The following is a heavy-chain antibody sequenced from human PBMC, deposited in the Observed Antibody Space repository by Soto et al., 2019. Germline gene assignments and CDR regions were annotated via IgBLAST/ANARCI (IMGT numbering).Heavy chain of an antibody. CDR3: AVKGAMPIPSHNWFDP. CDR1: GGTFSSYA. CDR2: IIPIFGTA. J-gene: IGHJ5*02. V-gene: IGHV1-69*01. Sequence: QVQLVQSGAEVKKPGSSVKVSCKASGGTFSSYAISWVRQAPGQGLEWMGGIIPIFGTANYAQKFQGRVTITADESTSTAYMELSSLRSEDTAVYYCAVKGAMPIPSHNWFDPWGQGTLVTVSS. D-gene: IGHD2-2*01.